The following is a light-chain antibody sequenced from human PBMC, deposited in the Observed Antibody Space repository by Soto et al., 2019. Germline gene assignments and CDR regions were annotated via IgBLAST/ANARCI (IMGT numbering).Light chain of an antibody. CDR1: SSNIGRNP. CDR2: LNT. CDR3: AAWDDNVYV. V-gene: IGLV1-44*01. Sequence: QSVLAQPPSASWTPGQRVIIACSGGSSNIGRNPVNWYQKFPGTAPKLLISLNTQRPSGVPDRFSGSKSGTSASLAISGLRSEDEADYYCAAWDDNVYVFGTGTKVTVL. J-gene: IGLJ1*01.